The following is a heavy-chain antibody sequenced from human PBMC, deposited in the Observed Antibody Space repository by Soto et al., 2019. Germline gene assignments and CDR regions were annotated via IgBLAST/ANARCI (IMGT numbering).Heavy chain of an antibody. CDR1: GFTFSSYA. CDR3: AKAGDHSYFYY. V-gene: IGHV3-23*01. CDR2: ISASGGST. J-gene: IGHJ4*02. D-gene: IGHD3-10*01. Sequence: LRLSCAASGFTFSSYAMNWVRQAPGKGLEWVSAISASGGSTYYADSVKGRFTISRDNSKNTLYLQMNSLRAEDTAVYYCAKAGDHSYFYYWGQGTLVTVSS.